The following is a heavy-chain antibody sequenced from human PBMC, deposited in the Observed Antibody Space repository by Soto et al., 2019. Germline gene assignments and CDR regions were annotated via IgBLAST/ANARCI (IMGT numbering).Heavy chain of an antibody. CDR2: IFYGGST. CDR1: GVSLTSGTYY. Sequence: SETLSLTCSVSGVSLTSGTYYWSWIRQHPGKGLEWIGYIFYGGSTDYNPSLKSRVNISVDTSKNQFSLKLSSVTAADTAVYYCESTEDFFNYWGQGTLVTVSS. J-gene: IGHJ4*02. CDR3: ESTEDFFNY. V-gene: IGHV4-31*03.